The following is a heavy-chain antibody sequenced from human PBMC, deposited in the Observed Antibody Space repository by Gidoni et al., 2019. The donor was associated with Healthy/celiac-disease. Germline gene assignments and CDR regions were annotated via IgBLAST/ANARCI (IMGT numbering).Heavy chain of an antibody. J-gene: IGHJ4*02. D-gene: IGHD3-3*01. CDR2: ISGSGGST. CDR3: AKDSDYDFWSGSYFDY. Sequence: EVQLLESGGGLVQPGGSLRLSCAASGFTFSSYAMSWVRQAPGKGLEWVSAISGSGGSTYYADCVKGRFTISRDNSKNTLYLQMNSLRAEDTAVYYCAKDSDYDFWSGSYFDYWGQGTLVTVSS. CDR1: GFTFSSYA. V-gene: IGHV3-23*01.